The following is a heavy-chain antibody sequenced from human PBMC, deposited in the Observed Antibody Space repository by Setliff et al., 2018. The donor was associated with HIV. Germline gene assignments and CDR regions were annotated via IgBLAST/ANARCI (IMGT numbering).Heavy chain of an antibody. CDR1: GFTFTNAW. CDR3: TTGTRLVD. V-gene: IGHV3-15*01. D-gene: IGHD2-21*01. Sequence: AGSLRLSCAASGFTFTNAWMSWVRQAPGKGLEWVGRIKSKTDGETEDYAAPVKGRFTISRDDSKNTLYLQMNSLKIEDTAVYYCTTGTRLVDWGQGALVTVSS. J-gene: IGHJ4*02. CDR2: IKSKTDGETE.